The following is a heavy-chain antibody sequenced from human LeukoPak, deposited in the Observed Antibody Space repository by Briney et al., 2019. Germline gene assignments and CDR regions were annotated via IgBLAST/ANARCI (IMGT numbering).Heavy chain of an antibody. Sequence: SVKVSCKASGGTFSSYAISWVRQAPRQGLEWMGRIIPILGIANYAQKFQGRVTITADKSTSTAYMELSSLRSEDTAVYYCVYYYDSSGYEGSYDYWGQGTLVTVSS. CDR3: VYYYDSSGYEGSYDY. V-gene: IGHV1-69*04. CDR1: GGTFSSYA. D-gene: IGHD3-22*01. CDR2: IIPILGIA. J-gene: IGHJ4*02.